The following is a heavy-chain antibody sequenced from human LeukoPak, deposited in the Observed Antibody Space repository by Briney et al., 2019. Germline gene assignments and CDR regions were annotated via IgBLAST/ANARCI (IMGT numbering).Heavy chain of an antibody. CDR1: GFTFSNFL. J-gene: IGHJ4*02. V-gene: IGHV3-30-3*01. CDR3: ARGSGRIAAGGSEHY. Sequence: HPGRSLRLSCAASGFTFSNFLMHWVRQAPGKGLEWVAVISYDGSDKNYGDSVKGRFTISRDNSKNTLYLQMDSLRTEDTAVNYCARGSGRIAAGGSEHYWGQGTLVTVSS. CDR2: ISYDGSDK. D-gene: IGHD6-13*01.